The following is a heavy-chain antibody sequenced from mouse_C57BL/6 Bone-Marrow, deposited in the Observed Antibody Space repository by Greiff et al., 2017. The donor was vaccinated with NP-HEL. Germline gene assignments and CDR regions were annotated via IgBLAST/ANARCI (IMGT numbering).Heavy chain of an antibody. V-gene: IGHV1-52*01. CDR3: ASGVLRRRDAMDY. Sequence: QVQLQQPGAELVRPGSSVKLSCKASGYTFTSYWMHWVKQRPIQGLEWIGNIDPSDGETHYNQKFKDKATLTVDKSSSTAYTQISSLTSEDSAVEDYASGVLRRRDAMDYWGQGTSVTVSS. CDR1: GYTFTSYW. D-gene: IGHD1-1*01. J-gene: IGHJ4*01. CDR2: IDPSDGET.